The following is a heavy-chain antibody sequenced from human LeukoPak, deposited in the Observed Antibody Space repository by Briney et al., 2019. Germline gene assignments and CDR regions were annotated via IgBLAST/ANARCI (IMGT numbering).Heavy chain of an antibody. J-gene: IGHJ6*02. V-gene: IGHV1-3*01. CDR1: GYTFTKYA. Sequence: ASVKVSCKASGYTFTKYAMHWVRQARAQRLEWMGWIKPGNGDTKYSQKFQGRVTITRDTSASTAYMELSSLRSEDTAVYYCARDLREYYCYYGMDVWGQGTTVTVSS. D-gene: IGHD1-26*01. CDR2: IKPGNGDT. CDR3: ARDLREYYCYYGMDV.